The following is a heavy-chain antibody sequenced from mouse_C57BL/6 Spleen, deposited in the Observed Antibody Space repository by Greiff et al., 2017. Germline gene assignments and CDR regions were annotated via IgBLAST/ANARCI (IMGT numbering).Heavy chain of an antibody. V-gene: IGHV1-82*01. CDR3: ARECRDGYDEAYSFDY. J-gene: IGHJ2*01. D-gene: IGHD2-2*01. Sequence: VQLQQSGPELVKPGASVKISCKASGYAFSSSWMNWVKQRPGKGLEWIGRIYPGDGDTNYNGKFKGKATLTADKSSSAAYMQLSSLTSEDSAVYFCARECRDGYDEAYSFDYWGQGTTLTVSS. CDR2: IYPGDGDT. CDR1: GYAFSSSW.